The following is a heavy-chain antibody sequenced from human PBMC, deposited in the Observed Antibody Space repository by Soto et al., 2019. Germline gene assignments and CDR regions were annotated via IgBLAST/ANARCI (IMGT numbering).Heavy chain of an antibody. V-gene: IGHV1-18*01. CDR3: ARNSYYDFWSGSTKPQYFDY. D-gene: IGHD3-3*01. Sequence: ASVKVSCKASGYTFTSYGISWVRQAPGQGLEWMGWISAYNGNTNYAQKLQGRVTMTTDTSTSTAYMELRSLRSDDTAVYYCARNSYYDFWSGSTKPQYFDYWGQGTLVTVSS. J-gene: IGHJ4*02. CDR2: ISAYNGNT. CDR1: GYTFTSYG.